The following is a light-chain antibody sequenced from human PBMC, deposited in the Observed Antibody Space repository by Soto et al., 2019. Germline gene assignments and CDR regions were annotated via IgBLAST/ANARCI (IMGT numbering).Light chain of an antibody. Sequence: QSALTQPASVSGSPGQSITISCTGTRSDVGAYNYVSWYQQYPGKAPKLMIYDVSDRPSGVSNRFSGSKSGNTASLSISGLQPEDEADYYCNSYTASNVYVFGAGTKLTVL. CDR2: DVS. CDR3: NSYTASNVYV. J-gene: IGLJ1*01. V-gene: IGLV2-14*01. CDR1: RSDVGAYNY.